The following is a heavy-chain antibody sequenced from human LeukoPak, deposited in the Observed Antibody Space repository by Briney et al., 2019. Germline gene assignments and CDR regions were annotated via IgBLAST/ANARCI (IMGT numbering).Heavy chain of an antibody. CDR2: ISSSSSTI. J-gene: IGHJ4*02. CDR1: GFTFRSYS. CDR3: ARDTDSSGTPNYLDY. D-gene: IGHD6-19*01. Sequence: GGSLRLSCAASGFTFRSYSMNWVRQAPGKGVEWVSYISSSSSTIYYADSVKGRFTISRDNAKNSLYVQMNSLRDEDTAVYYCARDTDSSGTPNYLDYWGQGTLGTVSS. V-gene: IGHV3-48*02.